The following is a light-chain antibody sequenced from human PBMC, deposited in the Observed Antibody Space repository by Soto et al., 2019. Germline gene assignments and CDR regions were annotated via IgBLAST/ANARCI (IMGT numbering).Light chain of an antibody. CDR2: DVS. CDR1: SSDVGGYNY. J-gene: IGLJ1*01. V-gene: IGLV2-14*03. CDR3: SSYTSSTTLYV. Sequence: QSALTQPASVSGSPGQSITISCTGTSSDVGGYNYVSWYQQHPGKAPKLMIYDVSNRPSGVSYRFSGSKSGNTASLTISGLQAEDEADYYCSSYTSSTTLYVFGPGTKLTVL.